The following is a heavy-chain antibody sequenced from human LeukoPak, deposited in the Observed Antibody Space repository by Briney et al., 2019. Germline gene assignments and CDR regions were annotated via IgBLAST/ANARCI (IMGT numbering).Heavy chain of an antibody. CDR1: RFTFSSYS. Sequence: PGGSLRLSCAASRFTFSSYSMNWVRQAPGKGLEWVSYISSSSGTIYYADSVKGRFTISRGNAKNSLYLQMNSLRDADTAVYYCARDVRWLRFVFDYWGQGTLVTVSS. V-gene: IGHV3-48*02. D-gene: IGHD5-12*01. J-gene: IGHJ4*02. CDR2: ISSSSGTI. CDR3: ARDVRWLRFVFDY.